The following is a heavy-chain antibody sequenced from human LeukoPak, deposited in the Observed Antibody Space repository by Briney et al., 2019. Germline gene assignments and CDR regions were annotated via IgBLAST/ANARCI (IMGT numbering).Heavy chain of an antibody. D-gene: IGHD6-25*01. CDR1: GFTFSTYA. Sequence: PGGSLRLSCAASGFTFSTYAMHSVRQAPGKGLEWVAFIWPDGSKKYYADSVKGRFAISRENSKNTVYLQMNDLRPEDTALYFCAKISSSADSNFDYWGQGTLLTVSS. CDR2: IWPDGSKK. J-gene: IGHJ4*02. V-gene: IGHV3-30*02. CDR3: AKISSSADSNFDY.